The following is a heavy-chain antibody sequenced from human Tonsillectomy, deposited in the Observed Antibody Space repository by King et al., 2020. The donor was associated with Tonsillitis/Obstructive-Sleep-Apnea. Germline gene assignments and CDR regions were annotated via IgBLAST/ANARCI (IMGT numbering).Heavy chain of an antibody. Sequence: VQLVESGGGLVKPGGSLRLSCAASGFTFSSYSMNWVRQAPGKGLEWVSSISSSSSYIYYADSVKGRLTISRDNAKNSLYMQMNSLRAKDTAVYCCARGMYSSGWGTFAYWGQGPLVTASS. D-gene: IGHD6-19*01. V-gene: IGHV3-21*01. J-gene: IGHJ4*02. CDR2: ISSSSSYI. CDR1: GFTFSSYS. CDR3: ARGMYSSGWGTFAY.